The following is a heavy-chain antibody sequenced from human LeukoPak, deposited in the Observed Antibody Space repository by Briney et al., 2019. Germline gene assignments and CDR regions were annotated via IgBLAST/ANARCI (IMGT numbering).Heavy chain of an antibody. Sequence: PGGSLRLSCVVSGFTVSNNYVSWVRQAPGKGLEWVSLIYSDGRTQYADSVKGRFTISRDNSKNTLYLQMNSLRAEDTAVFYCARLSGDDWYFTLWGRGTLVTVSS. CDR2: IYSDGRT. CDR3: ARLSGDDWYFTL. V-gene: IGHV3-53*01. J-gene: IGHJ2*01. D-gene: IGHD7-27*01. CDR1: GFTVSNNY.